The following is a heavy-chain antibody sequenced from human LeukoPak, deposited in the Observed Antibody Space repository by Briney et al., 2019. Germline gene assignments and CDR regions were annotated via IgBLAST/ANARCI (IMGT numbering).Heavy chain of an antibody. CDR2: ISYDGSNK. V-gene: IGHV3-30-3*01. D-gene: IGHD3-16*01. CDR1: GFSFSDYA. Sequence: GRSLRLSCAASGFSFSDYAVHWVRQAPGKGLEWVAIISYDGSNKLYADSVKGRFTISRDNSKKTLYLEMNSLRAEDTAVYYCAKISLNDAFDIWGQGTMVTVSS. CDR3: AKISLNDAFDI. J-gene: IGHJ3*02.